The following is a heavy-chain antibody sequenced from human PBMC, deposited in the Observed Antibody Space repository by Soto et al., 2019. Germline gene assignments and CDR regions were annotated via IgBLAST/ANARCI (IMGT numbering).Heavy chain of an antibody. J-gene: IGHJ4*02. CDR1: GGSISSSSYY. CDR2: IYYSGST. Sequence: SETLSLTCTVSGGSISSSSYYWGWIRQPPGKGLEWIGSIYYSGSTYYNPSLKSRVTISVDTSKNQFSLKLSSVTAADTAVYYCARGGIWGSYRGPRFFDYWGQGTLVTVSS. V-gene: IGHV4-39*07. D-gene: IGHD3-16*02. CDR3: ARGGIWGSYRGPRFFDY.